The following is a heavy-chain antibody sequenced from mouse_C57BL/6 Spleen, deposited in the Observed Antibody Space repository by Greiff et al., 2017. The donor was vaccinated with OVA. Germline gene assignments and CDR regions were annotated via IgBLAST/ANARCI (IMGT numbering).Heavy chain of an antibody. V-gene: IGHV6-6*01. J-gene: IGHJ1*03. CDR1: GFTFSDAW. CDR2: IRNKANNHAT. D-gene: IGHD2-10*02. CDR3: TRGRGYGNSRYFDV. Sequence: EVKVVESGGGLVQPGGSMKLSCAASGFTFSDAWMDWVRQSPEKGLEWVAEIRNKANNHATYYAESVKGRFTISRDDSKSSVYLQMNSLRAEDTGIYYCTRGRGYGNSRYFDVWGTGTTVTVSS.